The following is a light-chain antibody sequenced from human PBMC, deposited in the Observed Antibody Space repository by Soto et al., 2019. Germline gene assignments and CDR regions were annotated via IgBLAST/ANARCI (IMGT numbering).Light chain of an antibody. Sequence: EIVLTQSPATLSVSPGERATLSCRASQNINGQLAWYQQKPGQAPRLFIYDASTRATAIPARFSGSRSGTEFTLTISSLQSEDFAVYYCQQYNSYSWTFGQGTKVEIK. CDR1: QNINGQ. J-gene: IGKJ1*01. CDR3: QQYNSYSWT. V-gene: IGKV3-15*01. CDR2: DAS.